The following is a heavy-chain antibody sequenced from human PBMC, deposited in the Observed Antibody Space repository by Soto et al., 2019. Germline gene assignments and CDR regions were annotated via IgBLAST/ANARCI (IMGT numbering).Heavy chain of an antibody. CDR1: GFIFSNYW. J-gene: IGHJ4*02. CDR2: ISSDGSRT. CDR3: ARHNRDF. Sequence: EVQLVESGGGLVQPGESLRLSCAASGFIFSNYWMHWVRQAPGKGLVWVSRISSDGSRTDYADSVKGRFTISRDNAKNTLYLRRDSLRAEDTAMYYCARHNRDFWGQGTLVTVSS. V-gene: IGHV3-74*01.